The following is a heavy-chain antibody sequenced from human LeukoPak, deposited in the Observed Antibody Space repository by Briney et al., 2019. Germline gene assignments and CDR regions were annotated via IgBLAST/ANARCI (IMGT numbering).Heavy chain of an antibody. CDR2: ISGSGGST. J-gene: IGHJ4*02. D-gene: IGHD3-22*01. CDR1: GFTFSSYA. Sequence: PGGSLRLSCAASGFTFSSYAMSWVRQAPGKGLEWVSAISGSGGSTYYADSVKGRFTISRDNAKNSLYLQMNSLRAEDTAVYYCARGWDYYDSSGYYIYYFDYWGQGTLVTVSS. V-gene: IGHV3-23*01. CDR3: ARGWDYYDSSGYYIYYFDY.